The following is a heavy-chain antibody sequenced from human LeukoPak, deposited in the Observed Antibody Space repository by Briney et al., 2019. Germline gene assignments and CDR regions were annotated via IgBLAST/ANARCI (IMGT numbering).Heavy chain of an antibody. D-gene: IGHD5-24*01. J-gene: IGHJ4*02. V-gene: IGHV4-34*01. CDR2: INHRGST. CDR1: GGSFSGYY. CDR3: ARLRRRVLDY. Sequence: PSETLSLTCAVYGGSFSGYYWSWIRQPPGKGLEWIGEINHRGSTNYNPSLKSRVTISVDTSKNQFSLKLSSVTVADTAVYYCARLRRRVLDYWGQGTLVTVSS.